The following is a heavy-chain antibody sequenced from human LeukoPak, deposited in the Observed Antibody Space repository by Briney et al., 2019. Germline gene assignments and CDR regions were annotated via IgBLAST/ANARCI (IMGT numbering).Heavy chain of an antibody. J-gene: IGHJ6*02. CDR2: IKQDGSEK. V-gene: IGHV3-7*01. CDR3: ARAAIQYYYHGMDV. Sequence: GGSLRLSCAASGFTFSSYWMSWVRQAPGKGLEWVANIKQDGSEKYYVDSVKGRFTISRDNAKNSLYLQMNSLRAEDTAVYYCARAAIQYYYHGMDVWGQGTTVTVSS. CDR1: GFTFSSYW.